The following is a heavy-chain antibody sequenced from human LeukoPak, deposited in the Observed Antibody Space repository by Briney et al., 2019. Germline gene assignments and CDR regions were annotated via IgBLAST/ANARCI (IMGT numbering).Heavy chain of an antibody. V-gene: IGHV4-31*03. CDR1: GGSISSGGYY. D-gene: IGHD3-10*01. J-gene: IGHJ6*02. CDR3: ARDHYYGSGSYYQPPYGMDV. CDR2: IYYSGST. Sequence: SQTLPLTCTVSGGSISSGGYYWSWIRQHPGKGLEWIGYIYYSGSTYYNPSLKSRVTISVDTSKNQFSLKLSSVTAADTAVYYCARDHYYGSGSYYQPPYGMDVWGQGTTVTVSS.